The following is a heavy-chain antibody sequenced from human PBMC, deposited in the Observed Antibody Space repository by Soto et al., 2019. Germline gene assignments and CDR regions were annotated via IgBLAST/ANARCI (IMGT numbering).Heavy chain of an antibody. CDR2: ISGSGGST. J-gene: IGHJ6*02. V-gene: IGHV3-23*01. Sequence: GGSLRLSCAASGFTFSSYAMSWVRQAPGKGLEWVSAISGSGGSTYYADSVKGRFTISRDNSKNTLYLQMNSLRAEDTAVYYCAKVENSNYFYYYYYYGMDVWGQGTTVTVSS. D-gene: IGHD4-4*01. CDR3: AKVENSNYFYYYYYYGMDV. CDR1: GFTFSSYA.